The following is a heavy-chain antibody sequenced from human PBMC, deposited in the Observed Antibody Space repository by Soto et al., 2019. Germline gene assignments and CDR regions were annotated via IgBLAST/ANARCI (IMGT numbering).Heavy chain of an antibody. CDR3: AGYSGYDVFRVGVGEVYYGMDV. Sequence: PGESLKISCKGSGYSFTSYWIGWVRQMPGKGLEWMGIIYPGDSDTRYSPSFQGQVTISADKSISTAYLQWSSLKASDTAMYYCAGYSGYDVFRVGVGEVYYGMDVWGQGTTVTVSS. V-gene: IGHV5-51*01. CDR2: IYPGDSDT. CDR1: GYSFTSYW. D-gene: IGHD5-12*01. J-gene: IGHJ6*02.